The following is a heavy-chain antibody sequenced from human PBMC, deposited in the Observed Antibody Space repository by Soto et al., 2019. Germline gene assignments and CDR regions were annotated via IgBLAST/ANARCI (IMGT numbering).Heavy chain of an antibody. CDR3: ARHAVHSSGFTDY. V-gene: IGHV1-3*01. CDR2: INAGNGNT. Sequence: GASVKVSCKSSGYTFTSYAMHLFRHAPGQRLEWMGWINAGNGNTKYSQKFQGRVTITRDTSASTAYMELSSLRSEDTAVYYCARHAVHSSGFTDYWGQGTLVTVSS. D-gene: IGHD6-19*01. CDR1: GYTFTSYA. J-gene: IGHJ4*02.